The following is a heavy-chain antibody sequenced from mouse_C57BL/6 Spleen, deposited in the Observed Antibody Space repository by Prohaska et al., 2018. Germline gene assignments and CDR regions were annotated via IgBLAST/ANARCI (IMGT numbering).Heavy chain of an antibody. CDR2: INSDGSAI. Sequence: EVQLLETGGGLVQPGGSRGLSCEGSGFTFSGFWMSWVRQTPGKTLEWIGDINSDGSAINYAPSIKDRFTIFRDSDKSTLYLQMSNVRSEDTATYFCMRYGNYWYFDVWGTGTTVTVSS. V-gene: IGHV11-2*01. CDR3: MRYGNYWYFDV. D-gene: IGHD2-1*01. J-gene: IGHJ1*03. CDR1: GFTFSGFW.